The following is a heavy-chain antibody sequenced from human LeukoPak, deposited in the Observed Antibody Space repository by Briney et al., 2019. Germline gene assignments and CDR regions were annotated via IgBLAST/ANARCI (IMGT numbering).Heavy chain of an antibody. CDR1: GLTFSSYA. V-gene: IGHV3-23*01. J-gene: IGHJ4*02. CDR3: AKAAYSGSRAGFDY. Sequence: PGGSLRLSCAASGLTFSSYAMSWVRQAPGKGLEWVSAISGSGSSTYYADSVEGRFTISRDNSKNTLYLQMSSLRAEDTAVYYCAKAAYSGSRAGFDYWGQGTLVTVSS. CDR2: ISGSGSST. D-gene: IGHD1-26*01.